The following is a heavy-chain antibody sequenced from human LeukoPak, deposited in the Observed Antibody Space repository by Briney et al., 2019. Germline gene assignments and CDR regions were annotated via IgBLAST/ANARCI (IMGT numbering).Heavy chain of an antibody. J-gene: IGHJ4*02. CDR1: GFTFSSSI. D-gene: IGHD3-3*02. Sequence: GGSLRPSCAASGFTFSSSIMNWVRQAPGKGLEWVSTITSSGGSTYYADSVKGRFTISRDNSKNTLFLQMNSLRAEDTAVYYCAKDADAVLAPDYWGQGTLVTVSS. CDR3: AKDADAVLAPDY. V-gene: IGHV3-23*01. CDR2: ITSSGGST.